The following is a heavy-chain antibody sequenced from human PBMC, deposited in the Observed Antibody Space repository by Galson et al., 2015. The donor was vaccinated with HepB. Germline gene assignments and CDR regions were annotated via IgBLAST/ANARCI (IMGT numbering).Heavy chain of an antibody. CDR2: ISSNGGST. CDR1: GFTFSSYA. V-gene: IGHV3-64D*06. D-gene: IGHD3-10*01. Sequence: SLRLSCAASGFTFSSYAMHWVRQAPGKGLEYVSAISSNGGSTYYADSVKGRFTISRDNSKNTLYLQMSSLRAEDTAVYYCTFSTRSLNRLLWFGELLGLGGPLDYWGQGALVTVSS. J-gene: IGHJ4*02. CDR3: TFSTRSLNRLLWFGELLGLGGPLDY.